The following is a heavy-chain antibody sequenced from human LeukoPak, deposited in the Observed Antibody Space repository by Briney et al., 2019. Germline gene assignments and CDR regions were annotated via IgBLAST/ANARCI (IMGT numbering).Heavy chain of an antibody. Sequence: GGSLRLSCAASGFTFSSYAMHWVRQAPGKGLEWVAVISYDGSNKYYADSVKGRFTISRDNSKNTLYLQMNSLRAEDAAVYYCARGYCSGGSCYWTAYMDVWGKGTTVTVSS. J-gene: IGHJ6*03. CDR3: ARGYCSGGSCYWTAYMDV. CDR2: ISYDGSNK. D-gene: IGHD2-15*01. CDR1: GFTFSSYA. V-gene: IGHV3-30*04.